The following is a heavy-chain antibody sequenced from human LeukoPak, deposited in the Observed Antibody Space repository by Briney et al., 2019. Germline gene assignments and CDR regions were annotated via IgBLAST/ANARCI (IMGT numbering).Heavy chain of an antibody. V-gene: IGHV7-4-1*02. CDR3: ARDIRVGPHFGYFLY. CDR1: GYTFTSHA. CDR2: INTNTGNP. D-gene: IGHD3-3*02. J-gene: IGHJ1*01. Sequence: ASVKVSCKVSGYTFTSHAMNWVRQAPGQGLEWMGWINTNTGNPKYAHGFAGRFVFSLDTSVSTAYLQISTLKAEDTAVYYCARDIRVGPHFGYFLYWGQGTLVTVSS.